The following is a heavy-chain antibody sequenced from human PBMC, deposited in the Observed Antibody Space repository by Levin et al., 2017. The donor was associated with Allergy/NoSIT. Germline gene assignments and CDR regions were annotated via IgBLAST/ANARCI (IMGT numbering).Heavy chain of an antibody. CDR1: GFTFSSYG. Sequence: GGSLRLSCAASGFTFSSYGMHWVRQAPGKGLEWVAVIWYDGSNKYYADSVKGRFTISRDNSKNTLYLQMNSLRAEDTAVYYCARDRGLLWFGEPENAFDIWGQGTMVTVSS. V-gene: IGHV3-33*01. CDR3: ARDRGLLWFGEPENAFDI. CDR2: IWYDGSNK. D-gene: IGHD3-10*01. J-gene: IGHJ3*02.